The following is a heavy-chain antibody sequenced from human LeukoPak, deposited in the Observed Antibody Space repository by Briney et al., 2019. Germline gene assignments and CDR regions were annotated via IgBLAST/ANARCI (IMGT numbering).Heavy chain of an antibody. D-gene: IGHD4-23*01. CDR3: ARGGYGGKGGVDY. V-gene: IGHV1-69*13. CDR2: IIPIFGTA. J-gene: IGHJ4*02. Sequence: SVKVSCKSSGGTFSSYAISWVRQAPGQGLEWMGGIIPIFGTANYAQKFQGRVTITADESTSTAYMELSSLRSEDTAVYYCARGGYGGKGGVDYWGQGTLVTVSS. CDR1: GGTFSSYA.